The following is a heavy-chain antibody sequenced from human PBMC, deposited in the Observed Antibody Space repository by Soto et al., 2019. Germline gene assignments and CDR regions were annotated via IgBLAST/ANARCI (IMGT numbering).Heavy chain of an antibody. CDR2: ISYDGSNK. CDR1: GFTFSTYG. D-gene: IGHD1-26*01. Sequence: QVQLVESGRGVVQPGRSLRLSCAASGFTFSTYGMHWVRQAPGKGLESVAVISYDGSNKYYADSVKGRLTISRDNSKNTLYLQMNSLRAEDTAVYYCAKDLDRLLRNYFDYWGQGTLVTVSS. V-gene: IGHV3-30*18. CDR3: AKDLDRLLRNYFDY. J-gene: IGHJ4*02.